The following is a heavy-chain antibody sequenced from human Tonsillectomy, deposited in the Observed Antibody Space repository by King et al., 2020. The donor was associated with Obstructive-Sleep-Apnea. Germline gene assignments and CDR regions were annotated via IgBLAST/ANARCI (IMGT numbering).Heavy chain of an antibody. CDR3: AKGQWLAILEDGMDV. CDR2: ISYDGSNK. J-gene: IGHJ6*02. V-gene: IGHV3-30*18. CDR1: GFTFSSYG. D-gene: IGHD6-19*01. Sequence: QLVQSGGGVVQPGRSLRLSCAASGFTFSSYGMHWVRQAPGKGLEWVAVISYDGSNKYYADSVKGRFTISRDNSKNTLYLQMNSLRAEDTAVYYCAKGQWLAILEDGMDVWGQGTTVTVSS.